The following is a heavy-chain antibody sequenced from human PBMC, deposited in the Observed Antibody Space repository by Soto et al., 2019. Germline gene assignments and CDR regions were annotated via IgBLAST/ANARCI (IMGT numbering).Heavy chain of an antibody. CDR2: ITASGGST. J-gene: IGHJ4*02. V-gene: IGHV3-23*01. D-gene: IGHD6-19*01. CDR1: GFTFSSYT. Sequence: PGGSLRLSCAASGFTFSSYTMTWVRQAPGKGLEWVSAITASGGSTYYADSVKGRFTISRDNSKNTIYLQMNNLRAEDTALYYCAKIRGIAVGFFDYWGQGTLVTVSS. CDR3: AKIRGIAVGFFDY.